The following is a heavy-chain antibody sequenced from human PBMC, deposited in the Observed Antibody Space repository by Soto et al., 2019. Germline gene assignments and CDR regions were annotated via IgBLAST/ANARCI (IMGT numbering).Heavy chain of an antibody. CDR3: ARRHYYCSD. CDR2: IYSGGST. V-gene: IGHV3-66*04. D-gene: IGHD3-10*01. J-gene: IGHJ4*02. Sequence: EVKLVESGGGLVQPGWSLRLSCAVSGFTVSSNYMTWVRQAPGKGLECVSIIYSGGSTDYADSVKARFIISRDNSKNTLYLQMNSLRVEDTAVYYCARRHYYCSDWGQGTLVTVSS. CDR1: GFTVSSNY.